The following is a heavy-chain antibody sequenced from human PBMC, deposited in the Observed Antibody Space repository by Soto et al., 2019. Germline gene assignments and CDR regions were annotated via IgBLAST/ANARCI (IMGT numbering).Heavy chain of an antibody. D-gene: IGHD6-19*01. Sequence: EVQLVESGGGSVQPGGSLRLSCAVSGLTFSTFSMNWVRQAPGRGLEWISYISGGGRPISYADSVKGRFTISRDNAKNSLYLQMDSLTDEDTAVYYCARDLGWAFDSWGQGTLVTVSS. CDR1: GLTFSTFS. V-gene: IGHV3-48*02. CDR3: ARDLGWAFDS. J-gene: IGHJ4*02. CDR2: ISGGGRPI.